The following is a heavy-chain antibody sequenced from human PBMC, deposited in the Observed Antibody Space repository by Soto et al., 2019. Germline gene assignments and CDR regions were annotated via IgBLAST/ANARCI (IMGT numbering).Heavy chain of an antibody. J-gene: IGHJ4*02. CDR1: GGSFSGYY. V-gene: IGHV4-34*01. D-gene: IGHD6-13*01. CDR2: INHSGST. CDR3: ARGGIAAAGPFGY. Sequence: QVQLQQWGAGLLKPSETLSLTCAVYGGSFSGYYWSWIRQPPGKGLEWIGEINHSGSTNYNPSLTSRVTISVDTSKNQFSLKLSSVTAADTAVYYCARGGIAAAGPFGYWGQGTLVTVSS.